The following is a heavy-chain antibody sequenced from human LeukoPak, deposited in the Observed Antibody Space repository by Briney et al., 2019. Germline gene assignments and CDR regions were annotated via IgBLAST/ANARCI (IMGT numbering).Heavy chain of an antibody. J-gene: IGHJ4*02. CDR2: IYPGDSDT. V-gene: IGHV5-51*01. D-gene: IGHD1-14*01. CDR3: ARLQSNRFDY. Sequence: GESLKISCKGSGYSFSTYWIGWVRQMPGKGLEWMGIIYPGDSDTRYSPSFQGQVTISADKSISTAYQQWSSLKASDTAMYYCARLQSNRFDYWGQGTLVTVSS. CDR1: GYSFSTYW.